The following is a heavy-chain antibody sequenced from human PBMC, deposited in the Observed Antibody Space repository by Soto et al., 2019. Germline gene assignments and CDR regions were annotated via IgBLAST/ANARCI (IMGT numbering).Heavy chain of an antibody. V-gene: IGHV3-30-3*01. Sequence: VQLVESGGGVVQPGRSLRLSCAASGFTFSSYAMHWVRQAPGKGLEWVAVISYDGSNKYYADSVKGRFTISRDNSKNTLYLQMNSLRAEDTAVYYCARYSNYYFDYWGQGTLVTVSS. D-gene: IGHD4-4*01. J-gene: IGHJ4*02. CDR3: ARYSNYYFDY. CDR1: GFTFSSYA. CDR2: ISYDGSNK.